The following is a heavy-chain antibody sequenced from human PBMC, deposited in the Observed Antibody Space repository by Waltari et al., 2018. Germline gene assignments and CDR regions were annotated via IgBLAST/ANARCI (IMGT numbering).Heavy chain of an antibody. D-gene: IGHD3-3*02. Sequence: EVQLVESGGGLVKPGGSLRLPCAASGFRFSTSFMNWVRQAPGKGLEWISSISKSGDSRNYADSVKGRFTISRDNAKNSLYLEMNSLRVEDTAVYYCAKDIREYWGQGTLVTVSS. CDR3: AKDIREY. CDR1: GFRFSTSF. CDR2: ISKSGDSR. V-gene: IGHV3-21*06. J-gene: IGHJ4*02.